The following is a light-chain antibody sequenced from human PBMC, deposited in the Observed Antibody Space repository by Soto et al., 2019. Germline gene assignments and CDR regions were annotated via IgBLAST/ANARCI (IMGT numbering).Light chain of an antibody. CDR3: AAWDDSLNGVV. J-gene: IGLJ2*01. V-gene: IGLV1-44*01. CDR2: TNN. Sequence: QYVLTQPPSASGTPGQRVTISCSGSISNIGGNTVNWYQQLPGTAPKLLMYTNNQRPSGVPDRFSGSKSGTSASLAISGLKSEDEADYYCAAWDDSLNGVVFGGGTKLTVL. CDR1: ISNIGGNT.